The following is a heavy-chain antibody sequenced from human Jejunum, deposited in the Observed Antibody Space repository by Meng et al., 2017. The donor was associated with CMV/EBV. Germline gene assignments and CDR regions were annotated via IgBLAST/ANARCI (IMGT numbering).Heavy chain of an antibody. Sequence: LSCAASGFSFSNYWMHWVRQAPGKGLVWVAHISTEGSTTRYADSVKGRFTISRDNAKDTLYLQMNRLRAEDTAVYYCARVTWPFFFDYWGQGTLVTSPQ. CDR2: ISTEGSTT. CDR1: GFSFSNYW. J-gene: IGHJ4*02. V-gene: IGHV3-74*01. CDR3: ARVTWPFFFDY. D-gene: IGHD3-16*01.